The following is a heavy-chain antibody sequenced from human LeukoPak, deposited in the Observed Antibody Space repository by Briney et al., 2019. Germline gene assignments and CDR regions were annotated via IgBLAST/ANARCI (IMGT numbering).Heavy chain of an antibody. CDR3: ARGILWFGELTSPSFDY. CDR1: GYTFTGYY. CDR2: ITPNSGGT. Sequence: ASVKVSCKASGYTFTGYYMHWVRQAPGQGLEWMGWITPNSGGTNYAQKFQGRVTMTRDTSISTAYMELSRLRSDDTAVYYCARGILWFGELTSPSFDYWGQGTLVTVSS. D-gene: IGHD3-10*01. V-gene: IGHV1-2*02. J-gene: IGHJ4*02.